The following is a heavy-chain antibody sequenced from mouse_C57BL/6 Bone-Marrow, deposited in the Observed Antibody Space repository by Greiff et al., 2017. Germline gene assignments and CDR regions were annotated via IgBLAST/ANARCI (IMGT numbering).Heavy chain of an antibody. CDR3: ASYYYGSRRYFDY. V-gene: IGHV1-75*01. J-gene: IGHJ2*01. Sequence: QVQLQQSGPELVKPGASVKISCKASGYTFTDYYINWVKQRPGQGLEWIGWIFPGSGSTYYNEKFKGKATLTVDKSSSTAYMLLSSLTSEDSAVYFCASYYYGSRRYFDYWGQGTTLTVSS. CDR2: IFPGSGST. CDR1: GYTFTDYY. D-gene: IGHD1-1*01.